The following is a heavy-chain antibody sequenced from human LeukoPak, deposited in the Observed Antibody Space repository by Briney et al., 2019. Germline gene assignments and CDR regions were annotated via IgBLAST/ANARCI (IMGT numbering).Heavy chain of an antibody. D-gene: IGHD1-1*01. J-gene: IGHJ4*02. V-gene: IGHV1-18*01. CDR2: TSTYDGNT. CDR1: GYTFTSYG. CDR3: ARESNWAYYFDY. Sequence: GASVKVSCKTSGYTFTSYGISWVRQAPGQGLEWMGWTSTYDGNTNYAEKFQGRVTMTTDSSTSTAFMELRSLTSDDTAVYWCARESNWAYYFDYWGQGTLVTVSS.